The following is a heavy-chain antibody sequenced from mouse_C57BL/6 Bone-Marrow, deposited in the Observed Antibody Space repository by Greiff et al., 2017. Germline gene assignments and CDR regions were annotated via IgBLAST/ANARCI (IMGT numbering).Heavy chain of an antibody. J-gene: IGHJ3*01. D-gene: IGHD2-2*01. Sequence: VQLQQSGAELVRPGASVKLSCTASGFNIKDDYMHWVKQRPEQGLEWIGWIDPENGDTEYASKFQGKATITADTSSNTAYLQLSSLTSEDTAVYYCTTWGYYGYDVWFAYWGQGTLVTVSA. CDR2: IDPENGDT. V-gene: IGHV14-4*01. CDR3: TTWGYYGYDVWFAY. CDR1: GFNIKDDY.